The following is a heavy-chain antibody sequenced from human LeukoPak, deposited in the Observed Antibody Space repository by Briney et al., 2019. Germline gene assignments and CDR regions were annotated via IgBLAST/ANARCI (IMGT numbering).Heavy chain of an antibody. J-gene: IGHJ4*02. CDR2: IYLSGST. CDR1: GGSVSSSNW. Sequence: SSETLSLTCALSGGSVSSSNWWTWVRQPPGKGLEWIGEIYLSGSTNSNPSLKRRVTISIDKSKNQFSLKLSSMTAADTAVYYCARGGVIPADWGQGTLVTVSS. CDR3: ARGGVIPAD. V-gene: IGHV4-4*02. D-gene: IGHD2-2*01.